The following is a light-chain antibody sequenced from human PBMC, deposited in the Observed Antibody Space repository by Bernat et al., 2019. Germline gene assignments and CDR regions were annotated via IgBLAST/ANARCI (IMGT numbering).Light chain of an antibody. J-gene: IGLJ2*01. CDR1: TSNIGRTT. Sequence: QSVMTQAPSASGTPGQRVSISCSGSTSNIGRTTINWFQQLPGTAPKLLIYNNNQRPSGVPERFSNSKSGTTASLAISGLQSEDEADYYCAAWEGSRNGFLFGGRTMLAV. CDR2: NNN. CDR3: AAWEGSRNGFL. V-gene: IGLV1-44*01.